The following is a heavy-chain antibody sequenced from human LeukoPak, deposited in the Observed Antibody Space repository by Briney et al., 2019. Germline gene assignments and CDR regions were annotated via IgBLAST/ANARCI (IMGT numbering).Heavy chain of an antibody. V-gene: IGHV3-49*03. Sequence: TGGSLRLSCTAPGFTFSHYEMNWFRQAPGKGLEWVGFIRSKAYGGTTEYAASVKGRFTISRDDSKSIAYLQMNSLKTEDTAVYYCTRDSADTAMLENWFDPWGQGTLVTVSS. D-gene: IGHD5-18*01. CDR2: IRSKAYGGTT. J-gene: IGHJ5*02. CDR1: GFTFSHYE. CDR3: TRDSADTAMLENWFDP.